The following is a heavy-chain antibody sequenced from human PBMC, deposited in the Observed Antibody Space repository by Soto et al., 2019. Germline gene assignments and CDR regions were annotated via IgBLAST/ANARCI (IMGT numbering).Heavy chain of an antibody. CDR3: EKDSGGNGVDV. CDR2: TSYDGSKK. D-gene: IGHD3-10*01. CDR1: GFSFSGYG. J-gene: IGHJ6*02. V-gene: IGHV3-30*18. Sequence: HPGWSLRLSCAASGFSFSGYGMNWVRQAPGKGLEWLATTSYDGSKKYYGDSVKGRFTISRDNSKNTLYLVVDSLRPADTAVYYCEKDSGGNGVDVWGQGSTVTV.